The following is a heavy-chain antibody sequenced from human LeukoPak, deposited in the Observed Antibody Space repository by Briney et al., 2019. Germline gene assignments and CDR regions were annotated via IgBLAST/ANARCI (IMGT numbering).Heavy chain of an antibody. CDR2: INHSGST. CDR1: GGSFGGYY. D-gene: IGHD3-22*01. Sequence: SETLSLTCAVYGGSFGGYYWSWIRQPPGKGLEWIGEINHSGSTNYNPSLKSRVSISVDSSKNQFSLKVSSVTAADTAVYYCARVHHYYDSSGYHPFDYWGQGTLVTVSS. CDR3: ARVHHYYDSSGYHPFDY. V-gene: IGHV4-34*01. J-gene: IGHJ4*02.